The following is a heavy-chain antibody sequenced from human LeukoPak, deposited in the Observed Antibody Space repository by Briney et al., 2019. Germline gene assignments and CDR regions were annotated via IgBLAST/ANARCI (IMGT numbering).Heavy chain of an antibody. Sequence: SETLSLTCAVYGGSFSGYYWSWIRQPPGKGLEWIGEINHSGSTNYNPSLKSRVTISVDTSKKQFSLKLSSMTAADTAVYYCARLFSGNYFTDWGQGTLVTVSS. J-gene: IGHJ4*02. V-gene: IGHV4-34*01. D-gene: IGHD1-26*01. CDR3: ARLFSGNYFTD. CDR1: GGSFSGYY. CDR2: INHSGST.